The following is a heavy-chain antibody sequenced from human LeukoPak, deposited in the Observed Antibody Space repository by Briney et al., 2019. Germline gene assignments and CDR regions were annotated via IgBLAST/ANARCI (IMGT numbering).Heavy chain of an antibody. CDR3: ARAVSGRFDY. D-gene: IGHD6-19*01. Sequence: SETLSLTCTGSGGSMSPYHWGWLRQPPGKGLEWTGYIYYSGSTNYNPSLNSRVTISVDTSKNQFSLRLSSVTAADTAIYYCARAVSGRFDYWGQGTLVTVSS. CDR1: GGSMSPYH. V-gene: IGHV4-59*08. CDR2: IYYSGST. J-gene: IGHJ4*02.